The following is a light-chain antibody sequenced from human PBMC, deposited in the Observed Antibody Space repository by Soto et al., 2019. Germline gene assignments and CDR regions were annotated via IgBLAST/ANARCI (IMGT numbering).Light chain of an antibody. CDR2: GIS. CDR1: QDISNY. CDR3: QNYNSVPLT. Sequence: DIQMTQSPSSLSASVGERVTITCRASQDISNYLAWYQQRPGEPPKLLMYGISNLQSGVPSRFSGRGSGTYFTLTISSLQPEDVASYYCQNYNSVPLTFGGGTKVEIK. V-gene: IGKV1-27*01. J-gene: IGKJ4*01.